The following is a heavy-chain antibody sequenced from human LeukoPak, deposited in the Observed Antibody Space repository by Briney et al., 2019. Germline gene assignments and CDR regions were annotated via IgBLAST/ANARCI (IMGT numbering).Heavy chain of an antibody. J-gene: IGHJ4*02. CDR1: GGTFSSYA. V-gene: IGHV1-69*05. Sequence: GSSVKVSCKASGGTFSSYAISWVRQAPGQGLEWMGGIIPIFGTANYAQKFQGRVTITTDESTSTAYMELSSLRSDDTAVYYCARAAGFRSAPSDYWGQGTLVTVSS. D-gene: IGHD1-26*01. CDR3: ARAAGFRSAPSDY. CDR2: IIPIFGTA.